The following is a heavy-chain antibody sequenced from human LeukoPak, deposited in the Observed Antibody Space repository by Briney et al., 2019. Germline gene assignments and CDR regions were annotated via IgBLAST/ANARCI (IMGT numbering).Heavy chain of an antibody. CDR2: IRYDGSNK. V-gene: IGHV3-30*02. J-gene: IGHJ5*02. CDR3: AKAAGGRGVISIVSPRNWFDP. D-gene: IGHD3-10*01. CDR1: GFTFSRYG. Sequence: PGGSLRLSCAASGFTFSRYGMHWVRQAPGKRLEWVAFIRYDGSNKYYADSVKGRFTISRDNSKNTLYLQMNSLRAEDTAVYYCAKAAGGRGVISIVSPRNWFDPWGQGTLVTVSS.